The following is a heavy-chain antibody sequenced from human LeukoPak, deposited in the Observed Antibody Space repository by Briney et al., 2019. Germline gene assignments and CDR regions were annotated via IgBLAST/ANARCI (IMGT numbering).Heavy chain of an antibody. CDR2: LYSSGST. J-gene: IGHJ3*02. V-gene: IGHV4-4*07. Sequence: SETLSLTCTVSGGSISSYYWSWIRRPAGKGLEWVGRLYSSGSTNYNPSLKSRVTMSVDTSKNQFSLKLSSVTAADTAVYYCANDGTYDDAFDIWGQGTMVTVSS. D-gene: IGHD1-26*01. CDR3: ANDGTYDDAFDI. CDR1: GGSISSYY.